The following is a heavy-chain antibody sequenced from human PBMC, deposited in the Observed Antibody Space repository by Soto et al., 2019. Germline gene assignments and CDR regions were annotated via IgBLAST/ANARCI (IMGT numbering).Heavy chain of an antibody. V-gene: IGHV4-59*01. CDR3: ARDQHSSGWFDP. D-gene: IGHD6-6*01. CDR1: GGSISCYY. Sequence: SETLSLTCTVSGGSISCYYWSWIRQPPGKGLEWIGCIYYSGSTNYNPSLKSRVTISVDTSKNQFSLKLSSVTAADTAVYYCARDQHSSGWFDPWGQGTLVTVSS. CDR2: IYYSGST. J-gene: IGHJ5*02.